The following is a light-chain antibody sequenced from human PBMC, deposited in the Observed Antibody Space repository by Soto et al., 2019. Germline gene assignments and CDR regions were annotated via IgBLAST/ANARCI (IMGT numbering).Light chain of an antibody. CDR2: GAS. V-gene: IGKV1-39*01. CDR3: QQTYSTPWT. Sequence: DIQMTQSPSSLSASMGDRVSITCRASQSIGTDLNWYQQKPGKAPKLLIYGASTLQGGVPSRFSGSVSGTEFTLTISSLQPGDLATYFCQQTYSTPWTFGQGTKVEI. CDR1: QSIGTD. J-gene: IGKJ1*01.